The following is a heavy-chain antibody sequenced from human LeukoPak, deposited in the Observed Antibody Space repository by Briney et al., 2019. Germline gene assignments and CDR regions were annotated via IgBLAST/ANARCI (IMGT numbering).Heavy chain of an antibody. J-gene: IGHJ5*02. CDR3: ARTRNTVTTNWFDP. CDR1: GYTFTSYG. V-gene: IGHV1-18*01. CDR2: ISAYNGNT. Sequence: ASVKVSCKASGYTFTSYGISWVRQAPGQGLEWMGWISAYNGNTNYAQNLQGRVTMTTDTSTSTAFMELRSLRFDDTAVYYCARTRNTVTTNWFDPWGQGTLVTVSS. D-gene: IGHD4-17*01.